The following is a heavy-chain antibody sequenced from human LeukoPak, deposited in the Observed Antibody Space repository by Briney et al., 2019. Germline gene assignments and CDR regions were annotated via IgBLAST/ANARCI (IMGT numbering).Heavy chain of an antibody. D-gene: IGHD3-3*01. CDR2: ISYDGSNK. J-gene: IGHJ6*02. Sequence: TGGSLRLSCAASGFSFSSYGMHWVRQAPGKGLEWVAVISYDGSNKSYADSVKGRFTISRDNAKNTLYLQMHSLRAEDTAVYYCAKDKDFWSGYYRGVPFYYGMDVWGQGTTVTVSS. CDR3: AKDKDFWSGYYRGVPFYYGMDV. V-gene: IGHV3-30*18. CDR1: GFSFSSYG.